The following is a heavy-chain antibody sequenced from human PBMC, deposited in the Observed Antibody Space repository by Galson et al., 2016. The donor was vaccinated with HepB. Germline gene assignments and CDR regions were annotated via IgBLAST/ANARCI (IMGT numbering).Heavy chain of an antibody. Sequence: SLRLSCAASEFTFTSYAMSWVRQAPGKGLEWVSSISSSSSDIYYADSAKGRFTISRDNAKNSLYLQMNSLRAEDTAVYYCASDLIAAAGRTFYYYYYYMDVWGKGTTVTVSS. V-gene: IGHV3-21*01. CDR1: EFTFTSYA. CDR3: ASDLIAAAGRTFYYYYYYMDV. J-gene: IGHJ6*03. CDR2: ISSSSSDI. D-gene: IGHD6-13*01.